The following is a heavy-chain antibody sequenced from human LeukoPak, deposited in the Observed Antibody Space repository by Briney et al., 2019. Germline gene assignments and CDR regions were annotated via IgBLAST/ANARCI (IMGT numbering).Heavy chain of an antibody. CDR1: GFTFSSYA. V-gene: IGHV3-30-3*01. J-gene: IGHJ4*01. CDR3: AREVGYSSSFDY. CDR2: ISYDGSSK. Sequence: PGGSLILSCAASGFTFSSYAFHWVRQAPGKGLEWVAVISYDGSSKYYADSVKGRFTISRDNSKNTLYLQMNSLRSEDTAVFYCAREVGYSSSFDYWGHGTLVTVSS. D-gene: IGHD6-13*01.